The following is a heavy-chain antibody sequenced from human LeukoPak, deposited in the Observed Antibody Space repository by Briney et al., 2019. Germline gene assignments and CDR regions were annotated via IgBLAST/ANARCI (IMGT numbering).Heavy chain of an antibody. CDR1: GFTFSSYS. CDR2: ISSSSSTI. CDR3: ARYSYSSSSVLDYYYYYMDV. V-gene: IGHV3-48*01. D-gene: IGHD6-6*01. Sequence: GGSLRLSCAASGFTFSSYSMNWVRQAPGKGLEWVSYISSSSSTIYYADSVKGRFTISRENAKNSLYLQMNSLRAEDTAVYYCARYSYSSSSVLDYYYYYMDVWGKGTTVTVSS. J-gene: IGHJ6*03.